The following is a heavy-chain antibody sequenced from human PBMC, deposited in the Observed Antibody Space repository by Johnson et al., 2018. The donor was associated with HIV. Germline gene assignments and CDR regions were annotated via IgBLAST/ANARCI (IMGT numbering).Heavy chain of an antibody. J-gene: IGHJ3*02. V-gene: IGHV3-33*06. CDR3: AKDRDSSSWYGYDAFDI. Sequence: QVQLVESGGGVVQPGRSLRLSCAASGFTFSSYGMHWVRQAPGKGLEWVAVIWYDGSNKYYADSVEDRFPISREHSKNTLYLKMNSLRAEDTAVYYCAKDRDSSSWYGYDAFDIWGQGTMVTVSS. D-gene: IGHD6-13*01. CDR1: GFTFSSYG. CDR2: IWYDGSNK.